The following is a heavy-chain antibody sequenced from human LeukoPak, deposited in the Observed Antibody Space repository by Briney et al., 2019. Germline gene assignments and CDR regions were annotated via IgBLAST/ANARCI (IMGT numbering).Heavy chain of an antibody. J-gene: IGHJ4*02. CDR2: IYYSGRT. CDR3: ARESRLGFDY. V-gene: IGHV4-59*11. Sequence: SXTLSLTCTVSGGSISSHYWSWIRQPPGKGLEWIGYIYYSGRTNYNPSLKSRVTISVDTSKNQFSLKLSSVTAADTAVYYCARESRLGFDYWGQGTLVTVSS. D-gene: IGHD4-11*01. CDR1: GGSISSHY.